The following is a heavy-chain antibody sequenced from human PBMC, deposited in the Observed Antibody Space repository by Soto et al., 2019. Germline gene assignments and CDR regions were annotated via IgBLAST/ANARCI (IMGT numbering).Heavy chain of an antibody. Sequence: QVQLQESGPGLMKPSGTLSLTCAVSGGSISSSNWWSWVRQSPGKGLEWIGEIYHSGNTNYNPSLKSRVTISVDKSKNQFSLKLSSVTAADTAVYFCASRPRRATTHFGDYWGQGTLVTVSS. CDR2: IYHSGNT. CDR1: GGSISSSNW. CDR3: ASRPRRATTHFGDY. V-gene: IGHV4-4*02. D-gene: IGHD5-12*01. J-gene: IGHJ4*02.